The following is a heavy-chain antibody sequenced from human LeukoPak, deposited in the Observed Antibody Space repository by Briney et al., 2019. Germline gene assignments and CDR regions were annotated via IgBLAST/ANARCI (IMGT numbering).Heavy chain of an antibody. CDR1: GYTFTGYY. CDR3: ARDLNMNKIYYYDSSGANWFDP. V-gene: IGHV1-46*01. CDR2: INPSGGST. Sequence: GASVKVSCKASGYTFTGYYMHWVRQAPGQGLEWMGIINPSGGSTSYAQKFQGRVTMTRDTSTSTVYMELSSLRSEDTAVYYCARDLNMNKIYYYDSSGANWFDPWGQEPWSPSPQ. D-gene: IGHD3-22*01. J-gene: IGHJ5*02.